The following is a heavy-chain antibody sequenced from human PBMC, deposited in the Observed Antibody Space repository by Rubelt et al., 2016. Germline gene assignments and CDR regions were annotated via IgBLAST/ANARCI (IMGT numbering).Heavy chain of an antibody. J-gene: IGHJ4*03. CDR2: IYYTGCA. D-gene: IGHD6-13*01. CDR3: ARQVVAAAPLGV. CDR1: GGSINTSY. V-gene: IGHV4-59*08. Sequence: QLQLQESGPGLVKPSETLSLTCSISGGSINTSYWSWIRQPPRNGLACIGYIYYTGCAHYNPSLKTRVTISVDTSTNTFSLRLDVVTAADAGVYYCARQVVAAAPLGVWGQGTMVTVSS.